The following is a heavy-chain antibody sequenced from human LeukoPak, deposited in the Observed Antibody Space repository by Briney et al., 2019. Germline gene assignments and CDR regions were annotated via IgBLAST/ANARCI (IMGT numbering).Heavy chain of an antibody. J-gene: IGHJ4*02. Sequence: ASVKVSCKASGYTFSGYYIHWVRQAPGQGLEWMGWINPNSGGTNYEQKFQGRVTMTRDTSISTAYMELSRLRSDDTAMYYCARDATIFGVDTEYYFDYWGQGTLVTVSS. CDR3: ARDATIFGVDTEYYFDY. CDR1: GYTFSGYY. V-gene: IGHV1-2*02. CDR2: INPNSGGT. D-gene: IGHD3-3*01.